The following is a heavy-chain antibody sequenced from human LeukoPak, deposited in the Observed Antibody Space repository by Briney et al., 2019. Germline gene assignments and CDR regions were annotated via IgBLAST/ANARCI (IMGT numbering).Heavy chain of an antibody. J-gene: IGHJ4*02. D-gene: IGHD1-26*01. CDR3: AKDRSIGTYYTFDH. CDR1: GFTFNDYV. CDR2: ISASGAMT. Sequence: HPGGSLRLSCAASGFTFNDYVMTWVRQVPGKGLEWVSSISASGAMTYYADSVKGRLTVSRDNSKNTLYLQMSCLTAADTAVYNCAKDRSIGTYYTFDHWGQGTLVTVSS. V-gene: IGHV3-23*01.